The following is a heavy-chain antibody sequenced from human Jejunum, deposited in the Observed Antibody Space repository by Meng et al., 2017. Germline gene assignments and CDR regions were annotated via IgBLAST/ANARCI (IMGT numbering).Heavy chain of an antibody. V-gene: IGHV3-74*03. D-gene: IGHD3-22*01. CDR3: VGMTVG. Sequence: EVKLLGSGEGLFGPGGSLGLSCAASGFTFSSHWMNWVRQAPGKGLVWVSRINTDGSTTTYADSVKGRFTISRDNAKNTVFLQMNSLRAEDTAVYYCVGMTVGWGQGTLVTVSS. J-gene: IGHJ4*02. CDR2: INTDGSTT. CDR1: GFTFSSHW.